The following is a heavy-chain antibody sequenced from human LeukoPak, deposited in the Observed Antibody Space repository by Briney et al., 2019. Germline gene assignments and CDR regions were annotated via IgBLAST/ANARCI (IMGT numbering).Heavy chain of an antibody. CDR3: ARGIAWEVFDY. Sequence: SETLSLTCTVSGGSISSYYWSWIRQPPGKGLEWIGYIYYSGSTNYNPSLKSRVTISVDTSKNQFSLKLSFVTAADTAVYYCARGIAWEVFDYWGQGTLVTVSS. CDR1: GGSISSYY. J-gene: IGHJ4*02. V-gene: IGHV4-59*01. D-gene: IGHD1-26*01. CDR2: IYYSGST.